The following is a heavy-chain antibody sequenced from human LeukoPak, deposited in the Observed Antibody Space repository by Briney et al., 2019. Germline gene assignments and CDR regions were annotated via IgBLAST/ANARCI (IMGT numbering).Heavy chain of an antibody. CDR2: IYYSEST. CDR3: ARGRGELLYYGMDV. J-gene: IGHJ6*02. D-gene: IGHD1-26*01. CDR1: GGSISSGDYY. V-gene: IGHV4-30-4*01. Sequence: SETLSLTCTVSGGSISSGDYYWSWIRQPPGKGLEWIGYIYYSESTYYNPSLKSRVTISVDTSKNQFSLKLSSVTAADTAVYYCARGRGELLYYGMDVWGQGTTVTVSS.